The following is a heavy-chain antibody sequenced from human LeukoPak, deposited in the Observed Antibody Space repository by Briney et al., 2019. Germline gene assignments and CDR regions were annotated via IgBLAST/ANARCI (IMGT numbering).Heavy chain of an antibody. J-gene: IGHJ5*02. V-gene: IGHV1-46*01. CDR2: INPSGGST. Sequence: GASVKVSCKVSGYTLTELSIHWVRQAPGQGLEWMGVINPSGGSTSFAQKFQARLTMTRDTSTSTVYMELSGLRSEDTAVYYCAREIVVVPAAMGFDPWGQGTLVTVSS. CDR3: AREIVVVPAAMGFDP. D-gene: IGHD2-2*01. CDR1: GYTLTELS.